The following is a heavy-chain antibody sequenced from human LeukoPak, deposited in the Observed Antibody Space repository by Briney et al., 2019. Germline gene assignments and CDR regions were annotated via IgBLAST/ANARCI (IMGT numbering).Heavy chain of an antibody. D-gene: IGHD3-10*01. Sequence: GGSLRLSCAASGFTVSSNYMSWVRQAPGKGLEWVSVIYSGGSTYYADSVKGRFTISRDNSKNTLYLQMNSLRAEDTAVYYCAKTSGSPHYLDYWGQGTLVTVSS. V-gene: IGHV3-53*01. CDR1: GFTVSSNY. J-gene: IGHJ4*02. CDR2: IYSGGST. CDR3: AKTSGSPHYLDY.